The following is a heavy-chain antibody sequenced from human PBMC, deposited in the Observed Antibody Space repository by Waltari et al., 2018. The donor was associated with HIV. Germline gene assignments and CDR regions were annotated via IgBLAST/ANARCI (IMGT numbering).Heavy chain of an antibody. CDR2: IYPGDSDT. J-gene: IGHJ4*02. V-gene: IGHV5-51*01. CDR1: GYSFTSYW. CDR3: ARQEDYDPPPTDY. D-gene: IGHD3-16*01. Sequence: GSGYSFTSYWIGWVRQMPGKGLEWMGIIYPGDSDTRYSPSFQGQVTISADKSISTAYLQWSSLKASDTAMYYCARQEDYDPPPTDYWGQGTLVTVSS.